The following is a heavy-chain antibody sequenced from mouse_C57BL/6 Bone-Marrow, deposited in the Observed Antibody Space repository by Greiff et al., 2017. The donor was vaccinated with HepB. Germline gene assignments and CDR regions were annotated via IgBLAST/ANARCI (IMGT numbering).Heavy chain of an antibody. CDR1: GYTFTSYW. CDR2: IDPSDSYT. D-gene: IGHD3-1*01. J-gene: IGHJ3*01. Sequence: QVQLQQPGAELVKPGASVKLSCKASGYTFTSYWMQWVKQRPGQGLEWIGEIDPSDSYTNYNQKFKGKATLTVDTSSSTAYMQLSSLTSEDSAVDYCARERGFEYWGKGTLVTVSA. V-gene: IGHV1-50*01. CDR3: ARERGFEY.